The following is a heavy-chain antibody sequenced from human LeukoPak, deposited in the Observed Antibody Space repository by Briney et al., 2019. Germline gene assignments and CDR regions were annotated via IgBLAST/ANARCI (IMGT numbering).Heavy chain of an antibody. V-gene: IGHV1-24*01. CDR3: ATDLVGAGDLSYNWFDP. CDR2: FDPEDGET. CDR1: GYIFTELS. D-gene: IGHD2-2*01. Sequence: ASVKVSCKVSGYIFTELSMHWVRQAPGKGLEWMGGFDPEDGETIYAQKFQGRVTMTEDTSTDTAYMGLSSLRSEDTAVYYCATDLVGAGDLSYNWFDPWGQGTMVTVSS. J-gene: IGHJ5*01.